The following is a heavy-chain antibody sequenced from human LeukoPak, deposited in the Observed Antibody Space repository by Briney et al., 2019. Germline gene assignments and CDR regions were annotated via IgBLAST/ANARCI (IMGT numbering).Heavy chain of an antibody. Sequence: GASLKISCQASAYSFTGYWISWVRQMPGKGLEWMGRIDPSDSYTSYSPSFQGHVTISTDKSISTVYLQWSSLKASDTAMYHCARHMDYWYFDLWGRGTLVTVSS. CDR3: ARHMDYWYFDL. J-gene: IGHJ2*01. CDR2: IDPSDSYT. V-gene: IGHV5-10-1*01. CDR1: AYSFTGYW.